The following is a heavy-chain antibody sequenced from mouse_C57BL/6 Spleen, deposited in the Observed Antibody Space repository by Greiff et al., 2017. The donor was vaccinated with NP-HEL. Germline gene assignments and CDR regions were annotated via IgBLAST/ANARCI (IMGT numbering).Heavy chain of an antibody. Sequence: EVKLMESGGGLVQPKGSLKLSCAASGFTFNTYAMHWVRQAPGKGLEWVVRIRSKSSNYATYYADSVKDRFTISRDDSQSMLYLQMNNLKTEDTAMYYCVRDGGTGGDYWGQGTTLTVSS. CDR3: VRDGGTGGDY. CDR2: IRSKSSNYAT. CDR1: GFTFNTYA. D-gene: IGHD1-1*02. V-gene: IGHV10-3*01. J-gene: IGHJ2*01.